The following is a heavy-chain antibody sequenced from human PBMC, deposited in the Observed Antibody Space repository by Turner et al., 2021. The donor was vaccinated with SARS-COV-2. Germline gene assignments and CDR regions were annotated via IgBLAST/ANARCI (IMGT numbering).Heavy chain of an antibody. J-gene: IGHJ3*02. V-gene: IGHV3-33*01. CDR3: ARDHYYDSSGYTLDAFDI. D-gene: IGHD3-22*01. CDR1: GFTFSSYG. Sequence: QVQLVESGGGVVQPGRSLRLSCAASGFTFSSYGMLWVRQAPGKGLEGVAVIFYDVSNKYYADSVKGRFTISRDNSKNTLYLQMNSLRAEDTAVYYCARDHYYDSSGYTLDAFDIWGQGTMVTISS. CDR2: IFYDVSNK.